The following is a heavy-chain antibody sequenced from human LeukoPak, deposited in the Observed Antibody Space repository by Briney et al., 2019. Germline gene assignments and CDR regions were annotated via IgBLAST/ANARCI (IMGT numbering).Heavy chain of an antibody. CDR1: GYPFSSYS. D-gene: IGHD2/OR15-2a*01. V-gene: IGHV3-48*02. CDR3: ARDRGYFYDQLDY. Sequence: PWGSLRLSCVTSGYPFSSYSMNWIRQAPGKGLEWVSYISVSGGVRSYADSVKGRFTISRDGARNSLYLQMNSLKDEDTAVYYCARDRGYFYDQLDYWGQGTLVTVSS. CDR2: ISVSGGVR. J-gene: IGHJ4*02.